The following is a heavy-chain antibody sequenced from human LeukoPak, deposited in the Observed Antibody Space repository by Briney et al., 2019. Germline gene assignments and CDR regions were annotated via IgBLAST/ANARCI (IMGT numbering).Heavy chain of an antibody. CDR1: GFTFSSYW. CDR3: AREGIGDYVWGSYRYNY. J-gene: IGHJ4*02. CDR2: IKQDGSEK. Sequence: GGSLRLSCAASGFTFSSYWMSWVRQASGMGLEWVANIKQDGSEKYYVDSVKGRFTISRDNAKNSLYLQMNSLRAEDTAVYYCAREGIGDYVWGSYRYNYWGQGTLVTVSS. V-gene: IGHV3-7*01. D-gene: IGHD3-16*02.